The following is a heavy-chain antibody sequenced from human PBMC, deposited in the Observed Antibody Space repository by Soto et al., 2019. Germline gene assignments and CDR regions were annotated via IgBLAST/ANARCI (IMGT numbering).Heavy chain of an antibody. Sequence: QVQLVESGGGLVRPGGPLRLSCTASGFTFSDHYMNWIRQVPGKGLEWLSYISSSGSFTNYADSVKGRFISSRDNGKKSLYLQMNNLTADDTALYYCARGRPTYYYYGLDVWGQGTTVTVS. CDR3: ARGRPTYYYYGLDV. J-gene: IGHJ6*02. CDR1: GFTFSDHY. V-gene: IGHV3-11*05. CDR2: ISSSGSFT. D-gene: IGHD3-10*01.